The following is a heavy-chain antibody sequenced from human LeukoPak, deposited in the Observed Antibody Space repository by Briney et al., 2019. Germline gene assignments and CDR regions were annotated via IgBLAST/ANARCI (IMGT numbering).Heavy chain of an antibody. D-gene: IGHD6-19*01. J-gene: IGHJ4*02. CDR3: ARLLVGQWLVVDY. CDR1: GGSISSSSYY. CDR2: IYYSGST. Sequence: SETLSLTCTVSGGSISSSSYYWGWIRQPPGKGLEWIGSIYYSGSTYYNPSLKSRVTISVDTSKNQFSLKLSSVTAADTAVYYCARLLVGQWLVVDYWGQGTLVTVSS. V-gene: IGHV4-39*07.